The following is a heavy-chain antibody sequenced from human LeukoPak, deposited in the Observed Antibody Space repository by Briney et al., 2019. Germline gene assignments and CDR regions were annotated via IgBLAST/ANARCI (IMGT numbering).Heavy chain of an antibody. CDR2: ISSSGSTI. V-gene: IGHV3-48*03. CDR3: ARLAVGATPDY. Sequence: GGSLRLSCAASGFTFSSYEMNWVRQAPGKGLEWVSYISSSGSTIYYADSVKGRFTISRDNAKNSLYLQMNSLRAEDTAVYYCARLAVGATPDYWGQGTLVTVSS. D-gene: IGHD1-26*01. J-gene: IGHJ4*02. CDR1: GFTFSSYE.